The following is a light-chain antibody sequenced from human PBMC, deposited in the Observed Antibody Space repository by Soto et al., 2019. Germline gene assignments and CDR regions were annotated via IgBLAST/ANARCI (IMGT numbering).Light chain of an antibody. CDR2: DAS. Sequence: DIKTTQSPSCLSASVGDRVTITCQASQDISNYLNWYQQKPGKAPKLLIYDASNLETGVPSRFSGSGSGTDFTFTISSLQPEDIATYYCQQYDNLLPLTFCGGTKVDI. J-gene: IGKJ4*01. V-gene: IGKV1-33*01. CDR1: QDISNY. CDR3: QQYDNLLPLT.